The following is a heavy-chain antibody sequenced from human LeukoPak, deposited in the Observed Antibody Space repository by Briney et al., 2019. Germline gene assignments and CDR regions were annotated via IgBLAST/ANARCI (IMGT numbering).Heavy chain of an antibody. Sequence: GGSLRLSCAASGFSFSNYGMHWVRQAPGKGLEWVAFIRNDGTSKYYVGFVKGRFSISRDNSRNTPYLQINSLRDDDTAVYYCAKAGYTYGSGWFDPWGQGTLVIVSS. J-gene: IGHJ5*02. CDR1: GFSFSNYG. CDR2: IRNDGTSK. D-gene: IGHD5-18*01. V-gene: IGHV3-30*02. CDR3: AKAGYTYGSGWFDP.